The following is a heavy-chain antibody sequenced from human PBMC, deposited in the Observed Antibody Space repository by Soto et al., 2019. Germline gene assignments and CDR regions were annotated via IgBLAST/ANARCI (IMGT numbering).Heavy chain of an antibody. CDR3: ARGTTLAIFDYGRDV. J-gene: IGHJ6*02. D-gene: IGHD3-3*01. V-gene: IGHV3-30-3*01. CDR2: ISNDGSNY. CDR1: GFTFTSYA. Sequence: QVQLVESGGGVVQPGRSLRLSCAASGFTFTSYAMHWVRQAPGKGLEWVAVISNDGSNYYYADSVRGRFTISRDNTKYTLLLQMSSLRGEDSGVYYCARGTTLAIFDYGRDVWGQGTTVTVSS.